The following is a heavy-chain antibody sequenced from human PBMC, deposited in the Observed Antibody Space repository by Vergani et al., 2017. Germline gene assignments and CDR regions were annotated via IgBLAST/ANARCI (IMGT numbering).Heavy chain of an antibody. CDR1: GFTFNHYA. CDR2: ISGSGGST. Sequence: EVQLLESGGDLVQPGGSLRLSCAASGFTFNHYAMNWVRQAPGKGLEWVSGISGSGGSTYYAGSVKGRFTSSRDSSKNTLYLQMNSLSAGDTAVYYCAKANPRNSGYDYLYYYHAMDVWGQETTVTVSS. J-gene: IGHJ6*02. V-gene: IGHV3-23*01. D-gene: IGHD5-12*01. CDR3: AKANPRNSGYDYLYYYHAMDV.